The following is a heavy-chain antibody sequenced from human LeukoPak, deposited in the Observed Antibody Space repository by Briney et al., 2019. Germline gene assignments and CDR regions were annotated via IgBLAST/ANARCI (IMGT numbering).Heavy chain of an antibody. CDR1: GFTFSSSA. V-gene: IGHV1-58*01. Sequence: GTSVKVSCKASGFTFSSSAVQWVRQARGQRLEWIGWIVVGSGKTNYAQKFQERVTIPRDMSTSTAYMELSSLRSEDTAVYYCAADGDILTGYYKFDYWGQGTLVTVSS. CDR2: IVVGSGKT. D-gene: IGHD3-9*01. J-gene: IGHJ4*02. CDR3: AADGDILTGYYKFDY.